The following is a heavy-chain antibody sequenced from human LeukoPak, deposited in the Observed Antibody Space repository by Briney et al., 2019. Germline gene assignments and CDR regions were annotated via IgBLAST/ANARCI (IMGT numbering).Heavy chain of an antibody. CDR2: ISYDGSNK. CDR1: GFTFNSYA. CDR3: ANEIRPNDY. D-gene: IGHD4-17*01. V-gene: IGHV3-30*04. J-gene: IGHJ4*02. Sequence: PGGSLRLSCAASGFTFNSYAIHWVRQAPGKGLEWVAVISYDGSNKYYADSVKGRFTISRDNSKDTLYLQMNSLRAEDTAVYYCANEIRPNDYWGQGTLVTVSS.